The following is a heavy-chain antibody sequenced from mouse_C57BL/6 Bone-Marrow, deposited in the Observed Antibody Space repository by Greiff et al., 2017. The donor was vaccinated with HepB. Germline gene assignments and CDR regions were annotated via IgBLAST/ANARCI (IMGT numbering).Heavy chain of an antibody. CDR1: GFTFSSYA. V-gene: IGHV5-4*03. Sequence: EVKLVESGGGLVKPGGSLKLSCAASGFTFSSYAMSWVRQTPEKRLEWVATIIDGGSYTYYPDNVKGRFTSSRDNAKNNLYLQMSHLKSEDTAMYYCARALYSLFAYWGQGTLVTVSA. CDR3: ARALYSLFAY. CDR2: IIDGGSYT. D-gene: IGHD1-1*01. J-gene: IGHJ3*01.